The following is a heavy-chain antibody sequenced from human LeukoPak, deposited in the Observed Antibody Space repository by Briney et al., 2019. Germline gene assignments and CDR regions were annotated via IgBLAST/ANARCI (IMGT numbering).Heavy chain of an antibody. Sequence: SVNVSCRASGCTFTSSAGQWGRQTRGQRREWIGWIVVGSGNTNYAQKFQERVTITRDMSTSTAYMELSSLRSEDTAVYYCAADLPYSNYGPLDYWGQGTLVTVSS. CDR3: AADLPYSNYGPLDY. V-gene: IGHV1-58*01. J-gene: IGHJ4*02. CDR2: IVVGSGNT. D-gene: IGHD4-11*01. CDR1: GCTFTSSA.